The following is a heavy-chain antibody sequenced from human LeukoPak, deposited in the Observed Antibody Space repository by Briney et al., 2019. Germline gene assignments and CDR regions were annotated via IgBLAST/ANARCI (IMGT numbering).Heavy chain of an antibody. D-gene: IGHD3-10*02. CDR1: GGSISSYY. Sequence: PSETLSLTCTVSGGSISSYYWSWIRQPPGKGLEWIGYIYYCGSTNYNPSLKSRVTISVDTSKNQFSLKLSSVTAADTAVYYCARDRGLTKSGGVGFDYWGQGTLVTVSS. V-gene: IGHV4-59*01. CDR2: IYYCGST. J-gene: IGHJ4*02. CDR3: ARDRGLTKSGGVGFDY.